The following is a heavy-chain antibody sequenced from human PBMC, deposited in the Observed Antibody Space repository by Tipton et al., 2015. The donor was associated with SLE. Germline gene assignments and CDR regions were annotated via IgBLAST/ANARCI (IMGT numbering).Heavy chain of an antibody. V-gene: IGHV1-46*03. CDR1: GYTSTNYQ. CDR2: INPGADYT. J-gene: IGHJ6*02. D-gene: IGHD2-15*01. CDR3: ARESDSPDV. Sequence: QLVQSGAEVKKPGASVKVSCKAYGYTSTNYQFHWVRRAPGQGLKWMGIINPGADYTTYAQNFQGRVTMTRDMSRNTVYMELSGLRSEDTAIYYCARESDSPDVWGQGTTVTVSS.